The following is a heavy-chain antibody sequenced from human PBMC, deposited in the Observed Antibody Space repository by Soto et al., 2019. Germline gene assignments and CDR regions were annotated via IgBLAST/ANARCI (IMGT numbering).Heavy chain of an antibody. V-gene: IGHV4-39*01. J-gene: IGHJ5*02. CDR3: ARHDSRGSRNLVDP. CDR2: IYYSGST. CDR1: GGSINSSSYF. Sequence: PSETLSLTCSVSGGSINSSSYFWGWFRQPPGKGLEWIGSIYYSGSTYYNPSLRSRVTISVYTSKNQFSLKLSSVTAADTAVFYCARHDSRGSRNLVDPWGPGALVTLST. D-gene: IGHD6-19*01.